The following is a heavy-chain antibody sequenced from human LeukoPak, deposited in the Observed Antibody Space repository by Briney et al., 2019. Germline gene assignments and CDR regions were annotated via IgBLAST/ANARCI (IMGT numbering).Heavy chain of an antibody. J-gene: IGHJ4*02. V-gene: IGHV3-21*01. CDR1: GFTIRTFS. D-gene: IGHD1-26*01. CDR3: GRYGVVGPTPDY. Sequence: GGCLRLSCAASGFTIRTFSMNWVRQAPGKGLEWVSSSDIHSGSMYYSDSVKGRFTISRDNTKNSLYLQMNSLRAEDTAVYYCGRYGVVGPTPDYWGQGTLVTLS. CDR2: SDIHSGSM.